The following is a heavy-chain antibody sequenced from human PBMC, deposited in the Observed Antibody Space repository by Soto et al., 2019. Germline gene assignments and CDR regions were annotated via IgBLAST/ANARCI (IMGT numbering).Heavy chain of an antibody. D-gene: IGHD5-12*01. CDR3: AKTGDSGYDWGWFDP. Sequence: QVQLVESGGGVVQPGGSLRLSCEASGLTFSSYGMHWVRQAPGKGLEWVAVISYHGINTHYADSVKGRFTISRDNYKNTLYLHMNSLRPEDTAVYYCAKTGDSGYDWGWFDPWGQGTLVTVSS. CDR1: GLTFSSYG. V-gene: IGHV3-30*18. J-gene: IGHJ5*02. CDR2: ISYHGINT.